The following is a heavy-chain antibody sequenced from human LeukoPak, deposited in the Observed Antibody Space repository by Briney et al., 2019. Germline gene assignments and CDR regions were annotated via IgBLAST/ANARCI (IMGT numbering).Heavy chain of an antibody. Sequence: PSGTLSLTCAVSGGSISSSNWWSWVRQPPGKGLEWIGEIYHSGSTNYNPSLKSRVTISVDKSKNQFSLKLSSVTAADTAVYYCARDSITIFGVVTRHAFDIWGQGTMVTVSS. V-gene: IGHV4-4*02. CDR3: ARDSITIFGVVTRHAFDI. J-gene: IGHJ3*02. CDR1: GGSISSSNW. CDR2: IYHSGST. D-gene: IGHD3-3*01.